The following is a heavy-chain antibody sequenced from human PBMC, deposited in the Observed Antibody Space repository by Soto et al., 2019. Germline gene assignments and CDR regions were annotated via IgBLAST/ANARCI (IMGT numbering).Heavy chain of an antibody. Sequence: GGSLRLSCAASGFTFSSYGMHWVRQAPGKGLEWVAVISYDGSNKYYADSVKGRFTISRGNSKNTLYLQMDSLRAEETAIYYCAKERMEQYQLLPFFDYWGQGTLVTVSS. J-gene: IGHJ4*02. D-gene: IGHD2-2*01. CDR3: AKERMEQYQLLPFFDY. CDR1: GFTFSSYG. CDR2: ISYDGSNK. V-gene: IGHV3-30*18.